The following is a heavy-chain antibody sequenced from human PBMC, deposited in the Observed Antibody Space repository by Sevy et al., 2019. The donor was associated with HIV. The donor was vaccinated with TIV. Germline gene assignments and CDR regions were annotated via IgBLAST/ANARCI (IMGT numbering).Heavy chain of an antibody. CDR3: ARDRGRIVATEGIDY. V-gene: IGHV1-18*01. D-gene: IGHD5-12*01. Sequence: ASVKVSCKASGYTFTSYGISWVRQAPGQGLEWMGWISAYNGNTNYAQKLQGRVTMTTDTSTSTAYMELRSLGSDDTAVYYCARDRGRIVATEGIDYWGQGTLVTVSS. CDR2: ISAYNGNT. J-gene: IGHJ4*02. CDR1: GYTFTSYG.